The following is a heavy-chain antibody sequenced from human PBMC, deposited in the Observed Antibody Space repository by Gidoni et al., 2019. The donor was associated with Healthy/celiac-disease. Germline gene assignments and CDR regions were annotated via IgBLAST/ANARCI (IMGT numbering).Heavy chain of an antibody. V-gene: IGHV3-43*02. J-gene: IGHJ6*02. D-gene: IGHD6-19*01. CDR1: GFPFDDYA. Sequence: EVQLVESGGGVVQPGGSLRLSCAASGFPFDDYAMNWVRQAPGKGLDWVSLISGDGGRTYYADSVKGRFTISRDNSKNSLYLQMNSLRTEDTALYYCAKAPTGYSSGWYARFPVYYYYGMDVWGQGTTVTVSS. CDR2: ISGDGGRT. CDR3: AKAPTGYSSGWYARFPVYYYYGMDV.